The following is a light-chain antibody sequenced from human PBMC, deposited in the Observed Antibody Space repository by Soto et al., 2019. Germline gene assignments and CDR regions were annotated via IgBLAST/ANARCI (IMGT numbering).Light chain of an antibody. Sequence: DMQMTQSPSTLSASVGDRVTITCRASQNINRWLAWYQQRPGKAPKLLMYDASTLESGVPSRFSGSRSVTEIMLTINSLQPADSATYYCQQYNISFGQGTKLEIK. V-gene: IGKV1-5*01. J-gene: IGKJ2*01. CDR2: DAS. CDR3: QQYNIS. CDR1: QNINRW.